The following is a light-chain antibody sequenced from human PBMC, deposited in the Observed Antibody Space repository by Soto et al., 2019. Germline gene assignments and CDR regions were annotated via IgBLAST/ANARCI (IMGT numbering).Light chain of an antibody. Sequence: LTHPVSGSGYHRQSSSISNAGTSSDVGGYNYVSWYQEHPGKAPNLMIYDVSNRPSGVSNRFSGSKSGNTASLTISGLQAEDEADYYCSSYTTDSTYVFGTGTKVTVL. CDR1: SSDVGGYNY. V-gene: IGLV2-14*01. CDR3: SSYTTDSTYV. CDR2: DVS. J-gene: IGLJ1*01.